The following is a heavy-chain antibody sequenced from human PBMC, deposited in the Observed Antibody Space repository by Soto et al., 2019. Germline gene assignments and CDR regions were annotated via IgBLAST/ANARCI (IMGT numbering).Heavy chain of an antibody. V-gene: IGHV3-7*03. D-gene: IGHD6-19*01. CDR2: IERDGSEK. CDR1: GFMFSNYF. Sequence: EVQLVESGGGLVQPGGSLTLSCVASGFMFSNYFMTWVRQAPGKGLERVANIERDGSEKNYGNSVKGRFTISRNNAKNSLYLQMNSLRAEDSAVYYCTGGSGWSSDFWGQGTHVAVSS. CDR3: TGGSGWSSDF. J-gene: IGHJ4*02.